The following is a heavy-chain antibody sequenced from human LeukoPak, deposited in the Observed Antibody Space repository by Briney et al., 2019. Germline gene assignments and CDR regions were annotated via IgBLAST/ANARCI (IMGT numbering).Heavy chain of an antibody. CDR1: GFTFSSYW. V-gene: IGHV3-7*01. J-gene: IGHJ4*02. Sequence: PGGSLRLSCEASGFTFSSYWMSWVRQAPGKGLEWVATIRQDGSVNHCVDSVKGRFTISRDNAKNSLYLQMNSLRAEDTAVYYCATSSSYDWGQGTLVTVSS. CDR2: IRQDGSVN. CDR3: ATSSSYD. D-gene: IGHD6-13*01.